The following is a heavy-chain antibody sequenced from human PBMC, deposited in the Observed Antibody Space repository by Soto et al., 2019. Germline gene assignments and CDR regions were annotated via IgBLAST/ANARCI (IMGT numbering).Heavy chain of an antibody. CDR1: GFTFSSYG. Sequence: QVQLVESGGGVVQPGRSLRLSCAASGFTFSSYGMHWVRQAPDKGLEWVAVIWYDGSNKYYIDSVKGRFTTSRDSSKNTLYLQMNSLRAEDTAVYYCAREGGATYFDYWGQGTLVTVSS. V-gene: IGHV3-33*01. D-gene: IGHD1-26*01. CDR2: IWYDGSNK. CDR3: AREGGATYFDY. J-gene: IGHJ4*02.